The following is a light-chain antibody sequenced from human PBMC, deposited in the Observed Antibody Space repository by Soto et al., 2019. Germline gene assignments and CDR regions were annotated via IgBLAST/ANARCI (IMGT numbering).Light chain of an antibody. CDR1: SSVVGGYKY. J-gene: IGLJ2*01. Sequence: QSALTQPASVSGSPGQSITISCTGTSSVVGGYKYVSWYHQYPGKAPKLMIYEVSNRPSGVSDRFSGSKSGNTASLTISGLQAEDEGDYYCYSYTSSSTVVFGGGTKLTVL. CDR2: EVS. V-gene: IGLV2-14*01. CDR3: YSYTSSSTVV.